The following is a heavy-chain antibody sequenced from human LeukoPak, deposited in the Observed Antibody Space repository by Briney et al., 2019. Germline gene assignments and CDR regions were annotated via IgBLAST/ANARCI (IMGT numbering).Heavy chain of an antibody. CDR2: IYYSGST. CDR3: ARHSSNWYYFDY. V-gene: IGHV4-59*08. D-gene: IGHD6-13*01. CDR1: GGSISIYY. Sequence: PSQTLSLTCTVSGGSISIYYWSSIRQPPGKGLEWIGYIYYSGSTNYTPSLKSRVTISVDTSKNQFSLKVSSVTAADTAVYYCARHSSNWYYFDYWGQGTLVTVSS. J-gene: IGHJ4*02.